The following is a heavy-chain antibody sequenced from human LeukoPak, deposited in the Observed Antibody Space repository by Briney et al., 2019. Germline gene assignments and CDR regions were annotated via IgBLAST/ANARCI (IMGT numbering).Heavy chain of an antibody. CDR3: ARVFAIAVAGTGAFDI. CDR1: GYTFTSYG. D-gene: IGHD6-19*01. Sequence: EASVKVSCKASGYTFTSYGISWVRQAPGQGLEWMGWISAYNGNTNYAQKLQGRVTTTTDTSTSTAYMELRSLRSDDTAVYYCARVFAIAVAGTGAFDIWGQGTMVTVSS. V-gene: IGHV1-18*01. J-gene: IGHJ3*02. CDR2: ISAYNGNT.